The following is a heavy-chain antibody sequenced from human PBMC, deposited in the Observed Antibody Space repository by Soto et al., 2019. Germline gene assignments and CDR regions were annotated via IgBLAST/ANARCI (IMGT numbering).Heavy chain of an antibody. J-gene: IGHJ4*02. Sequence: LRLSCAASGFTFSSYWMHWVRQAPGKGLVWVSRINSDGSSTSYADSVKGRFTISRDNAKNTLYLQMNSLRAEDTAVYYCARTGYSSGWYYFDYWGQGTLVTVS. CDR2: INSDGSST. CDR3: ARTGYSSGWYYFDY. D-gene: IGHD6-19*01. V-gene: IGHV3-74*01. CDR1: GFTFSSYW.